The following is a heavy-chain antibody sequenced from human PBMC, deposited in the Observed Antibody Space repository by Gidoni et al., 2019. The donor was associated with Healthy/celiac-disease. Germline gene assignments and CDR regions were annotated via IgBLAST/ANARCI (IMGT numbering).Heavy chain of an antibody. J-gene: IGHJ4*02. CDR3: AKEGPAYTSGWYYFDY. D-gene: IGHD6-19*01. CDR1: GFTFDDSA. Sequence: EVQLVESGGGLVQPGRSMRLSCAASGFTFDDSAMHWVRPAPGKGLEWVSRISWNSGSIGYADSVKGRFTISRDNAKNSLYLQMNSLGPEDTALYYCAKEGPAYTSGWYYFDYWGQGTLVTVSS. CDR2: ISWNSGSI. V-gene: IGHV3-9*01.